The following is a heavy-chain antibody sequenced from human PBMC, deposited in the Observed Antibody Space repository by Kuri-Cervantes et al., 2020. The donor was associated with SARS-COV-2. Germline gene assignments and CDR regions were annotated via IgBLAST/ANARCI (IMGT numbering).Heavy chain of an antibody. Sequence: ESLKISCTVSGGAISSSSYYWGWIRQPPGEGLEWIGSIYYSGSTYYNPSLKSRVTISVDTSKNQFSLKLSSVTAADTAVYYCARHPPGYYDSSGYYDYWGQGTLVTVSS. V-gene: IGHV4-39*01. CDR3: ARHPPGYYDSSGYYDY. CDR1: GGAISSSSYY. D-gene: IGHD3-22*01. J-gene: IGHJ4*02. CDR2: IYYSGST.